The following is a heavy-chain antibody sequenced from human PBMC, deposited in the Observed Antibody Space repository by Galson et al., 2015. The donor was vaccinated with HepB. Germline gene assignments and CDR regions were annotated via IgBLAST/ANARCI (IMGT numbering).Heavy chain of an antibody. CDR1: GFTFSSYS. V-gene: IGHV3-48*01. J-gene: IGHJ6*03. CDR2: ISSVSSTM. D-gene: IGHD4-17*01. Sequence: SLRLSCAASGFTFSSYSMNWVRQAPGKGLEWVSYISSVSSTMYYADSVKGRLTISRDNAKNSLYLQMNSPRAEDTAVYYCARGGADYGDYYFYYYMDVWGKGTTVTVSS. CDR3: ARGGADYGDYYFYYYMDV.